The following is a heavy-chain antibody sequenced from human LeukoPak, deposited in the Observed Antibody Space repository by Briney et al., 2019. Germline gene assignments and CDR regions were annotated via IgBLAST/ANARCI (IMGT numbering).Heavy chain of an antibody. D-gene: IGHD3-10*01. Sequence: GGSLRLSCAASGFPFSDYGIHWVRQAPGKGLEWLAFISRDETNKNYADSVKGRFTISRDNSKNTLFLQINNLRAEDTAVYYCTKDDNYRSSGRNYWGQGTLVTVSS. CDR3: TKDDNYRSSGRNY. V-gene: IGHV3-30*18. CDR1: GFPFSDYG. CDR2: ISRDETNK. J-gene: IGHJ4*02.